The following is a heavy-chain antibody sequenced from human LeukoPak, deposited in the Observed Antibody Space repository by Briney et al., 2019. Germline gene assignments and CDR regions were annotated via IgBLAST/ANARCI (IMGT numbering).Heavy chain of an antibody. CDR3: ARTGLYYYDSSGYYLESFDY. D-gene: IGHD3-22*01. Sequence: GGSLRPSCAASGFTFSSYWMSWVRQAPGKGLEWVANIKQDGSEKYYVDSVKGRSTISRDNAKNSLYLQMNSLRAEDTAVYYCARTGLYYYDSSGYYLESFDYWGQGTLVTVSS. J-gene: IGHJ4*02. CDR1: GFTFSSYW. V-gene: IGHV3-7*01. CDR2: IKQDGSEK.